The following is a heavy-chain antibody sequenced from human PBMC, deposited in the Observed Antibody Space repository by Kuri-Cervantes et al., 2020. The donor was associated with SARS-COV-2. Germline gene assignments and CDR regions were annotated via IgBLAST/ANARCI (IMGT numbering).Heavy chain of an antibody. J-gene: IGHJ4*02. CDR2: ISSSGSTI. V-gene: IGHV3-11*01. D-gene: IGHD5-18*01. Sequence: GESLKISCAASGFTFSDYYMSWIRQAPGKGLEWVSYISSSGSTIYYADSVKGRFTISRDNAKNSLYLQMNSLRAEDTAVYYCANNLEGYSYGPFDYWGQGTLVTVSS. CDR1: GFTFSDYY. CDR3: ANNLEGYSYGPFDY.